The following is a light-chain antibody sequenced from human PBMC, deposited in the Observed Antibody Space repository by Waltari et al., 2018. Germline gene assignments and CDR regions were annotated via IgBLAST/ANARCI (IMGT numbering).Light chain of an antibody. J-gene: IGLJ1*01. CDR3: SSYTSSSTLAF. CDR2: EVS. CDR1: SSDVGGYNY. Sequence: QSALTQPASVSGSPGQSITISCTGTSSDVGGYNYVSWYQQHPGKAPKLMIYEVSNRPSGVSNRFSGSKSGNTASLTSSGLQAEDEADYYCSSYTSSSTLAFFGTGTKVTVL. V-gene: IGLV2-14*01.